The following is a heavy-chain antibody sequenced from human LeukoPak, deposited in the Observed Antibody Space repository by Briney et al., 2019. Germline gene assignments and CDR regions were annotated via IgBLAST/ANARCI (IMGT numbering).Heavy chain of an antibody. Sequence: GGSLRLSCAASGFTFSSYSMNWVRQAPGKGLEWVSSISSSSSYIYYADSVKGRFTISRDNAKNSLYLQMNSLRAEDTAVYYCASVIAADYMDVWGKGTTVTVSS. V-gene: IGHV3-21*01. CDR3: ASVIAADYMDV. CDR2: ISSSSSYI. D-gene: IGHD6-13*01. J-gene: IGHJ6*03. CDR1: GFTFSSYS.